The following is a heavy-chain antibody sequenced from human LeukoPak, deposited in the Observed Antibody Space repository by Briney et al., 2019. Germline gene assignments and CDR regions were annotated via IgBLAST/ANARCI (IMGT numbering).Heavy chain of an antibody. V-gene: IGHV1-18*01. D-gene: IGHD5-18*01. CDR1: GYTFSIYG. J-gene: IGHJ4*02. Sequence: ASVKVSCKASGYTFSIYGISWVRQAPGQGLEWMGWISAYNGNTNYAQKLQGRVTMTTDTSTSTAYVEMRSLRSDDTAVYYCAREELDSYGDPYYFDYWGQGTLVTVSS. CDR3: AREELDSYGDPYYFDY. CDR2: ISAYNGNT.